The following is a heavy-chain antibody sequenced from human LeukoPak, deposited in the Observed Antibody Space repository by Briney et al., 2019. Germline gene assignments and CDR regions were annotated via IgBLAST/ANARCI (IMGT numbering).Heavy chain of an antibody. CDR3: ASCSYYYDSSGYDPAFDY. J-gene: IGHJ4*02. V-gene: IGHV1-46*01. CDR1: GYTFTSYY. D-gene: IGHD3-22*01. CDR2: INPSGGST. Sequence: GASVKVSCKASGYTFTSYYMLWVRQAPGQGLEWMGIINPSGGSTSYAQKFQGRVTMTRDMSTSTVYMELSSLRSEDTAVYYCASCSYYYDSSGYDPAFDYWGQGTLVTVSS.